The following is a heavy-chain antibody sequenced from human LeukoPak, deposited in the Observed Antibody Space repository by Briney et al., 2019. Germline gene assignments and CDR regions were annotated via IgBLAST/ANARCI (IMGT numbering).Heavy chain of an antibody. CDR2: INPSGGST. Sequence: RASVKLSCKALGYTFTSYFLHWVRQAPGQGLEWMRIINPSGGSTSYAQKFQGRVTMTRDTSTSTVYMELSSLRSEDTALYYCAREAGGSGNFWGQGTLVTVSS. CDR1: GYTFTSYF. CDR3: AREAGGSGNF. D-gene: IGHD1-26*01. V-gene: IGHV1-46*01. J-gene: IGHJ4*02.